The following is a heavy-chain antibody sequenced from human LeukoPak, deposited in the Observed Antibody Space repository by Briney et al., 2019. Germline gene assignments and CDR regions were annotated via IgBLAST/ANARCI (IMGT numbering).Heavy chain of an antibody. Sequence: GGSLRLSCAASGFTFNTYAMSWVRQAPGKGLVWVSRINSDGSRTSYADSVKGRFTISRDNAKNTLYLQMNSLRAEDTAVYYCGRDLLTYRGSYPDYWGQGTLVTVSS. J-gene: IGHJ4*02. CDR3: GRDLLTYRGSYPDY. CDR2: INSDGSRT. V-gene: IGHV3-74*01. CDR1: GFTFNTYA. D-gene: IGHD1-26*01.